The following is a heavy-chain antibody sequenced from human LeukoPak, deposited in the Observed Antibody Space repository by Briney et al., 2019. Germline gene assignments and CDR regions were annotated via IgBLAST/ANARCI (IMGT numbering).Heavy chain of an antibody. Sequence: SVKVSCKASGGTFSNYAINWVRQAPGQGLEWMGGIIPFFGTTNYAQKFQGRVTITADESTSTAYMELSSLRSEDTAVSYCARAPYGDYGGDYYYYYMDVWGRGTPVTVSS. CDR1: GGTFSNYA. CDR3: ARAPYGDYGGDYYYYYMDV. D-gene: IGHD4-17*01. CDR2: IIPFFGTT. V-gene: IGHV1-69*13. J-gene: IGHJ6*03.